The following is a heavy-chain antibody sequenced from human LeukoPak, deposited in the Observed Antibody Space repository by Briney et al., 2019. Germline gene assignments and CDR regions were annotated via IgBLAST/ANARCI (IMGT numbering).Heavy chain of an antibody. V-gene: IGHV3-23*01. Sequence: GGSLRLSCAASGFTFSSYAMSWVRQAPGKGLEWVSAISGSGGSTYYADSVKGRFTIPRDNSKNTLYLQMNSLRAEDTAVYYCAKNLIAWRQLTDYWGQGTLVTVSS. D-gene: IGHD2-15*01. CDR1: GFTFSSYA. J-gene: IGHJ4*02. CDR3: AKNLIAWRQLTDY. CDR2: ISGSGGST.